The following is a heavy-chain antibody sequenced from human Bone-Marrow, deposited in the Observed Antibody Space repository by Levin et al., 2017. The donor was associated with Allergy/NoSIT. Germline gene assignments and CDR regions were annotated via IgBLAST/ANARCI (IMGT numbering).Heavy chain of an antibody. CDR2: IGIAGDT. V-gene: IGHV3-13*04. J-gene: IGHJ4*02. Sequence: GGSLRLSCAASGFTFSRYDMHWVRQVTGKGLEWVSAIGIAGDTYYPGSVKGRFTISREDAKNSLYLQMNSLRAGDTAVYYCARETGMGSSGWGGLDYWGQGTLVTVSS. D-gene: IGHD6-25*01. CDR3: ARETGMGSSGWGGLDY. CDR1: GFTFSRYD.